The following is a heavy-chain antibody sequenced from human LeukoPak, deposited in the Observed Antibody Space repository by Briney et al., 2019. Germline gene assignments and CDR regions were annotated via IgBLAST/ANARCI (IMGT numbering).Heavy chain of an antibody. J-gene: IGHJ6*02. V-gene: IGHV4-59*08. CDR3: ARSHSYYYYGMDV. Sequence: PSETLSLTCTVSGGSITSYYWSWIRQPPGEGLEWIGYIYYSGSTTYNPSLKSRVTISVDTSKNQFSLKLSSVTAADTAVYYCARSHSYYYYGMDVWGQGTTVTVSS. CDR2: IYYSGST. CDR1: GGSITSYY.